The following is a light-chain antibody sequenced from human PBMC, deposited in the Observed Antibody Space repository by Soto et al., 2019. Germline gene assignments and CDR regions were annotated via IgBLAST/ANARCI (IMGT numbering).Light chain of an antibody. V-gene: IGLV2-14*01. J-gene: IGLJ1*01. CDR2: DVN. CDR3: SSYTSSSTLV. CDR1: SSDVGGYDY. Sequence: QSALTQPASVSGSPGQSITISCTGTSSDVGGYDYVSWYQQHPGKAPQLMICDVNNRPSGVSNRFSGSKSGNTASLTIPGLQAEDEADYYCSSYTSSSTLVFGTGTKVTVL.